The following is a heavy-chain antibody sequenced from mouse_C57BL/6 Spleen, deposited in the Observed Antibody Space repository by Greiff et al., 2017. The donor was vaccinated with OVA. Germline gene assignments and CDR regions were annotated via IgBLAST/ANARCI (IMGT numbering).Heavy chain of an antibody. CDR1: GYTFTSYW. CDR2: IYPGSGCT. D-gene: IGHD2-4*01. Sequence: VQLQQPGAELVKPGASVKMSCKASGYTFTSYWITWVKQRPGQGLEWIGGIYPGSGCTTYHEKFKSNATLTVDTSSSTAYMQLSSLTSEDSAVDYCARGGIYYDYDGCAYWGQGTLVTVSA. CDR3: ARGGIYYDYDGCAY. V-gene: IGHV1-55*01. J-gene: IGHJ3*01.